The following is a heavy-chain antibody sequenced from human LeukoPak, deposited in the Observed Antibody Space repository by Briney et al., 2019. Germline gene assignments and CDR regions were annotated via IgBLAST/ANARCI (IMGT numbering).Heavy chain of an antibody. Sequence: SETLSLTCAVYGGSFSGHYWSWVRQPPGKGLEWIGEINHSGSANYNPSLKSRVTLSVDTSKNQFSLKLSSMTAADTAVYFCARGPGGDYSHGYYFDFWGQGTLVSVSS. CDR3: ARGPGGDYSHGYYFDF. V-gene: IGHV4-34*01. CDR1: GGSFSGHY. J-gene: IGHJ4*02. CDR2: INHSGSA. D-gene: IGHD4-11*01.